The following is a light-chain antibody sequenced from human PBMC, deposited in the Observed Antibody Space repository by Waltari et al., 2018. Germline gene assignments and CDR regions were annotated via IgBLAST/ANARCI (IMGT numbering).Light chain of an antibody. V-gene: IGLV1-51*02. Sequence: QSVLTQPPSVTAAPGQKVTIYCAGSSPNIGRSDVSWYQQVPGTAPKLLIFETILRPSGIPDRFSGSKSGTSATLDITGLQTGDEANYYCATWDTSLSAGVFGGGTKLTVL. CDR1: SPNIGRSD. J-gene: IGLJ3*02. CDR2: ETI. CDR3: ATWDTSLSAGV.